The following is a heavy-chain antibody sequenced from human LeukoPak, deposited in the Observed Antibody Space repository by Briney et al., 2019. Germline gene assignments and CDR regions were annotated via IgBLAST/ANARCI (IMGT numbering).Heavy chain of an antibody. J-gene: IGHJ2*01. Sequence: SVKVSCKASGGTFSSYAISWVRQAPGQGLEWMGRIIPIFGTANYAQKFQGRVTITTDESTSTAYMELSSLRSEDTAAYYCARDTPYYYDSSGSEYFDLWGRGTLVTVSS. CDR2: IIPIFGTA. D-gene: IGHD3-22*01. CDR1: GGTFSSYA. V-gene: IGHV1-69*05. CDR3: ARDTPYYYDSSGSEYFDL.